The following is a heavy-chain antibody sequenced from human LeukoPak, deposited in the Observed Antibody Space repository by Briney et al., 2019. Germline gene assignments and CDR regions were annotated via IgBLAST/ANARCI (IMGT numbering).Heavy chain of an antibody. CDR2: IIPIFGTA. CDR1: GYTFTSYD. V-gene: IGHV1-69*13. Sequence: EASVKVSCKASGYTFTSYDISWVRQAPGQGLEWMGGIIPIFGTANYAQKFQGRVTITADESTSTAYMELSSLRSEDTAVYYCARGTVVPDYWGQGTLVTVSS. J-gene: IGHJ4*02. D-gene: IGHD4-23*01. CDR3: ARGTVVPDY.